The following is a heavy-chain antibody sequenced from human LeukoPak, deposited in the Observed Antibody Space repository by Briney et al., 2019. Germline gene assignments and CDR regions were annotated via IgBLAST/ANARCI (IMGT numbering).Heavy chain of an antibody. V-gene: IGHV3-20*04. CDR2: IDWTGLST. CDR1: GFSFDDYG. Sequence: PGGSLRLSCAASGFSFDDYGMSWVRQAPGKGLEWVSGIDWTGLSTGYADSVKGRFTISRDNVKDSLYLQMNSLRVGDTALYYCARALVGATSPDFWGQGSLVTVSS. CDR3: ARALVGATSPDF. D-gene: IGHD1-26*01. J-gene: IGHJ4*02.